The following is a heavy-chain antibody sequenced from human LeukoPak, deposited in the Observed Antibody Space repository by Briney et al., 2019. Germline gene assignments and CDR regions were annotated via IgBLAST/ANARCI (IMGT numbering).Heavy chain of an antibody. CDR1: GGSISSYY. Sequence: SETLSLTCTVSGGSISSYYWSWIRQPPGKGLEWIGYIYYSGSTNYNPSLKSRVTISVDTSKNQFSLKLSSVTAADTAVYYCARASWELGIDYWGQGTLVTVSS. J-gene: IGHJ4*02. D-gene: IGHD7-27*01. V-gene: IGHV4-59*01. CDR3: ARASWELGIDY. CDR2: IYYSGST.